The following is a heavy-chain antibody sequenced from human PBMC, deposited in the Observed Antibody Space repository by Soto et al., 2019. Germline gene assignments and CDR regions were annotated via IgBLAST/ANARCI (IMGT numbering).Heavy chain of an antibody. J-gene: IGHJ4*02. D-gene: IGHD3-10*01. V-gene: IGHV3-23*01. CDR3: AKVIRTIRGVTYMPLDY. Sequence: GGSLRLSCAASGFTFSSYAMSWVRQAPGKGLEWVSAISGSGGSTYYADSVKGRFTISRDNSKNTLYLQMNSLRAEDTAVYYCAKVIRTIRGVTYMPLDYWGQGTLVTVSS. CDR1: GFTFSSYA. CDR2: ISGSGGST.